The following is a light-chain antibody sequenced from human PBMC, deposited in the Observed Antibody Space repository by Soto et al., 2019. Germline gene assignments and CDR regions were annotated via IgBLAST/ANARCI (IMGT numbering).Light chain of an antibody. CDR2: DVT. J-gene: IGLJ1*01. V-gene: IGLV2-14*01. Sequence: QSALTQPASVSGSPGQSITISCTGTRSDVGGYLYVSWYQQHPGKAPKRMIYDVTSRPSGVSYRFSGSKSGNTASLTISGLQAEDEADYYCSSYTTSSSYVFGTGTKVTVL. CDR1: RSDVGGYLY. CDR3: SSYTTSSSYV.